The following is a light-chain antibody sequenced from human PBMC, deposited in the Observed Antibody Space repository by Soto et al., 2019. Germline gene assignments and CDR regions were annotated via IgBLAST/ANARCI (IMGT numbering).Light chain of an antibody. CDR3: LRHNDYPIT. CDR1: QGIGNG. Sequence: DIQMTQSPSSLAASVGDRVTSTCRASQGIGNGLSWFQQKPGKAPKRLIYAASTLQSGVPSRFSGSGSGTEFTPTISSLQPEDFATYYCLRHNDYPITFGQGTRLEIK. J-gene: IGKJ5*01. CDR2: AAS. V-gene: IGKV1-17*01.